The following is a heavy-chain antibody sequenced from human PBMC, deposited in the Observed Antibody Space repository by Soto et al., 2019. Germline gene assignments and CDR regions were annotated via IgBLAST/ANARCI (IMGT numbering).Heavy chain of an antibody. CDR2: ISPDENTK. D-gene: IGHD2-8*01. Sequence: GGSLRLSCAASGFTFSTYVMHWLRQVPDKGLEWVTLISPDENTKYYVDSVKGRFAISRDNSKNTLYLQMNSLSDEDTAVYYCAREMYGVPFDYWGRGILVTVSS. CDR1: GFTFSTYV. V-gene: IGHV3-30*09. J-gene: IGHJ4*02. CDR3: AREMYGVPFDY.